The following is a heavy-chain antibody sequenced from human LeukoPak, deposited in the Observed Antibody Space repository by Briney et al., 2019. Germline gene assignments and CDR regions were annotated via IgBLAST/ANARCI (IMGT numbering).Heavy chain of an antibody. CDR2: INAGNGNT. D-gene: IGHD4-17*01. CDR3: ASVLDYGDYDYYYYGMDV. V-gene: IGHV1-3*01. CDR1: GYTFTSYA. Sequence: ASVKVSCKASGYTFTSYAMHWVRQAPGQRLEWMGWINAGNGNTKYSQKFQGRVTITRDTSASTAYMEPSSLRSEDTAVYYCASVLDYGDYDYYYYGMDVWGQGTTVTVSS. J-gene: IGHJ6*02.